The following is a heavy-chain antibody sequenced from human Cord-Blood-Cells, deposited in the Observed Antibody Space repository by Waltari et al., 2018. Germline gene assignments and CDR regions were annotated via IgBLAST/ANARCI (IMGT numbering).Heavy chain of an antibody. V-gene: IGHV3-7*01. Sequence: EVQLVESGGGLVQPGGSLRLSCAASGFTFSSYWMSWVRQAPGKGLELGANRKQGGSEKYYVDSVKGRFTSSRDNAKNSLYLQMNSLRADDTAVYYCAGGIYDFWSIKYFDYWGQGTLVTVSS. CDR1: GFTFSSYW. D-gene: IGHD3-3*01. J-gene: IGHJ4*02. CDR3: AGGIYDFWSIKYFDY. CDR2: RKQGGSEK.